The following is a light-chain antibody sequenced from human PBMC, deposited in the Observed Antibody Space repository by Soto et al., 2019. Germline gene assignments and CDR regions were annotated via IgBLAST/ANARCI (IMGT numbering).Light chain of an antibody. Sequence: DIVLTQSPGTLSLSPGERATLSCRASQSVSSTFFAWYQQKPGQAPRLLMSGASNRATGIPDRFSGSGSGTDFTLTISRLEPEDFAMYYCQQYGTSPRGTFGQGTKVEVK. CDR3: QQYGTSPRGT. CDR1: QSVSSTF. J-gene: IGKJ1*01. V-gene: IGKV3-20*01. CDR2: GAS.